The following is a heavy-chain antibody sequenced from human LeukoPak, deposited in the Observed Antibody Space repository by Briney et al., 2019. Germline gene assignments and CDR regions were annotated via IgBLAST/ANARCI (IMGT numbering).Heavy chain of an antibody. V-gene: IGHV4-30-4*08. CDR1: GGSISSGDYY. CDR2: IYYSGST. Sequence: SSQTLSLTCTVSGGSISSGDYYWSWIRQPPGKGLEWIGYIYYSGSTYYNPSLKSRVTISVDTSKNQFSLKLSSVTAADTAVYYCARAAIFGVEAFDIWGQGTMVTVSS. CDR3: ARAAIFGVEAFDI. D-gene: IGHD3-3*01. J-gene: IGHJ3*02.